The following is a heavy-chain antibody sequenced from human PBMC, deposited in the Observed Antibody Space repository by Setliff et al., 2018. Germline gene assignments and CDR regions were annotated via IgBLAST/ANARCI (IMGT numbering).Heavy chain of an antibody. CDR2: ISSSSTI. J-gene: IGHJ4*02. D-gene: IGHD2-15*01. CDR1: GFTFSDYY. CDR3: AKRGPYCSGGTCHYYFDY. V-gene: IGHV3-11*04. Sequence: GGSLRLSCAASGFTFSDYYMNWVRQAPGKGLEWVSSISSSSTIYYADSVKGRFTISRDNAKNSLYLQMNSLRAEDTAVYYCAKRGPYCSGGTCHYYFDYWGQGTLVTVSS.